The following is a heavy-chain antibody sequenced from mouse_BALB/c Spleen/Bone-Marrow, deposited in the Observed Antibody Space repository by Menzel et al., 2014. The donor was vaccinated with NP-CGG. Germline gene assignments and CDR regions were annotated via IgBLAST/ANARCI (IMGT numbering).Heavy chain of an antibody. D-gene: IGHD1-1*01. Sequence: VQLQQSGPELVKPGASVKMSFKASGYTFTSYYIHWVKQRPGQGLEWIGWIYPGDGSTKYNEKFKGKTTLTADKSSSTAYMLLSSLTSEDSAIYFCARGDYYYGSSRAWFAYWGQGTLVTVSA. V-gene: IGHV1S56*01. CDR1: GYTFTSYY. CDR2: IYPGDGST. CDR3: ARGDYYYGSSRAWFAY. J-gene: IGHJ3*01.